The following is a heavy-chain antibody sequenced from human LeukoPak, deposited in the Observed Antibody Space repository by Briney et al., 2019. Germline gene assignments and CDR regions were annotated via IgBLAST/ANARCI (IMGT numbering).Heavy chain of an antibody. J-gene: IGHJ4*02. CDR1: GGTFSSYA. Sequence: SVKVSCKASGGTFSSYATSWVRQAPGQGLEWMGGIIPIFGTANYAQKFQGRVTITTDESTSTAYMELSSLRSEDTAVYYCVWGDYDILTGYLDYWGQGTLVTVSS. V-gene: IGHV1-69*05. CDR2: IIPIFGTA. CDR3: VWGDYDILTGYLDY. D-gene: IGHD3-9*01.